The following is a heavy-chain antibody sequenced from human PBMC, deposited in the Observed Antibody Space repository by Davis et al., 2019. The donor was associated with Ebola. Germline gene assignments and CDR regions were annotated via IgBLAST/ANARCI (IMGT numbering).Heavy chain of an antibody. V-gene: IGHV1-2*04. Sequence: ASVKVSCKASGYTFTGYYMHWVRQAPGQGLEWMGWINPNSGGTNYAQKFQGWVTMTRETSISTAYMELSRLRSDDTAVYYCARDRGYCSGGSCYLSWFDPWGQGTLVTVSS. D-gene: IGHD2-15*01. CDR1: GYTFTGYY. CDR2: INPNSGGT. CDR3: ARDRGYCSGGSCYLSWFDP. J-gene: IGHJ5*02.